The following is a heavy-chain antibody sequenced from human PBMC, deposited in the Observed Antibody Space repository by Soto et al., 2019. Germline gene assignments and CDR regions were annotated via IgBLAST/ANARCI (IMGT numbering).Heavy chain of an antibody. Sequence: PGESLKISCKGSVYSFTSYWISWVRQMPGKGLEWMGRIDPSDSYTNYSPSFQGHVTISADKSISTAYLQWSSLKASDTAMYYCASTSEIYCSGGSCLKAAGLGYYGMHVWGQATTVT. J-gene: IGHJ6*02. CDR3: ASTSEIYCSGGSCLKAAGLGYYGMHV. CDR1: VYSFTSYW. V-gene: IGHV5-10-1*01. CDR2: IDPSDSYT. D-gene: IGHD2-15*01.